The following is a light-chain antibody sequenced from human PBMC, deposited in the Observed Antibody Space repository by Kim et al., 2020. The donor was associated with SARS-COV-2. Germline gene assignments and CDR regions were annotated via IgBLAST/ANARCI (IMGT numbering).Light chain of an antibody. CDR3: SSYTSINTLI. CDR1: NTYMSFSND. J-gene: IGLJ2*01. Sequence: GQSITLSCSVINTYMSFSNDVSWYQPSPDKAPKLIIYNVDSRPSGISNRFSSSKSGNTASLTISGLQAEYEADYYCSSYTSINTLIFGGGTQLTVL. V-gene: IGLV2-14*03. CDR2: NVD.